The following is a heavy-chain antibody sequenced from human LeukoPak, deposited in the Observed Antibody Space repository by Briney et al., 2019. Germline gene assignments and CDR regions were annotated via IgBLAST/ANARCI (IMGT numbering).Heavy chain of an antibody. CDR1: GFTFSSYA. D-gene: IGHD2-21*01. Sequence: GGSLRLSCAASGFTFSSYALAWVRQAPGKGLEWVSGMSASGDSTYYADSVKGRFTISRDSSLYLQMNSLISEDTAVYYCAKADCSTIGCRLFHYWGQGTLVTVSS. V-gene: IGHV3-23*01. J-gene: IGHJ4*02. CDR2: MSASGDST. CDR3: AKADCSTIGCRLFHY.